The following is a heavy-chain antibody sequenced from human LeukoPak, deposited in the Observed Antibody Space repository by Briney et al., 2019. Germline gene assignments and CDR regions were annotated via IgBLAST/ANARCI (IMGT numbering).Heavy chain of an antibody. CDR1: GGSISSYY. CDR3: ARDMGGSGSYYSA. J-gene: IGHJ5*02. V-gene: IGHV4-59*01. Sequence: SETLSLTCTVSGGSISSYYWSWIRQPPGKGLEWIGYIYDSGSTNYNPSLKSRVTISIDTSKNQFSLKLSSVTAADTAVYYCARDMGGSGSYYSAWGQGTLVTVSS. CDR2: IYDSGST. D-gene: IGHD3-10*01.